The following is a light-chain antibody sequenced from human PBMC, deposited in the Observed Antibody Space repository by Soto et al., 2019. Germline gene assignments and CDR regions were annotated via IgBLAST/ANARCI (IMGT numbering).Light chain of an antibody. CDR1: QGISRY. CDR2: DAS. J-gene: IGKJ5*01. CDR3: QQYNSYSPGGT. Sequence: IRMTLSPSSISASTGHSVTITCRAIQGISRYLAWYQQKPGKAPKLLLYDASSLESGVPSRFSGSGSGKEFTLNISSLQPDDFATYYCQQYNSYSPGGTFGQGTRLEI. V-gene: IGKV1-8*01.